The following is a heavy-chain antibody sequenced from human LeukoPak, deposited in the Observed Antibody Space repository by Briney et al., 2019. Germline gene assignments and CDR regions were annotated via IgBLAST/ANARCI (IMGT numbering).Heavy chain of an antibody. Sequence: GASVEVSCKASGGTFSSYAISWVRQAPGQGLEWMGGIIPIFGTSNYAQKFQGRVTITADESTSTAYMELTSLRSEDTAVYYCARPAKPMATIFIYFDYWGQGTLVTVSS. V-gene: IGHV1-69*13. D-gene: IGHD5-24*01. CDR3: ARPAKPMATIFIYFDY. CDR1: GGTFSSYA. CDR2: IIPIFGTS. J-gene: IGHJ4*02.